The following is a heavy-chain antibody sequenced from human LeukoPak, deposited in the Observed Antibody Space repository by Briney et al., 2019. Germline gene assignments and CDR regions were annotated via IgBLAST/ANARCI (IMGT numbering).Heavy chain of an antibody. V-gene: IGHV4-30-2*01. D-gene: IGHD5-18*01. J-gene: IGHJ4*02. CDR1: AGSISSGNYP. Sequence: SQTLSLTCAVSAGSISSGNYPWSWIRQPPGKDLEWIGYIYHGGSAYYNPSLKSRVTISVDRSKNQFSLTLSSVTAADTAVYYCARAHGYSYGIYFDYWGQGTLVTVSS. CDR3: ARAHGYSYGIYFDY. CDR2: IYHGGSA.